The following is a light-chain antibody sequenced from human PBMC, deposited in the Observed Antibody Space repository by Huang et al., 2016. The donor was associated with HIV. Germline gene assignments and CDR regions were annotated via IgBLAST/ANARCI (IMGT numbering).Light chain of an antibody. CDR2: AAS. CDR1: QDIGTS. CDR3: QQLHTYPIT. V-gene: IGKV1-13*02. Sequence: AVQLTQSPSSLSASVGDTVIISCRASQDIGTSLAWYQQRTGRAPKLLISAASTLQTGVPSRFSGDSAGTYFTLFITNLQPEGFATYYCQQLHTYPITFGQGTRLDMK. J-gene: IGKJ5*01.